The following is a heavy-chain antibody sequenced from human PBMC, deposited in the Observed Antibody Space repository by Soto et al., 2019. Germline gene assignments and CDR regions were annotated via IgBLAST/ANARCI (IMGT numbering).Heavy chain of an antibody. CDR3: VTVLHNEHSWFDY. D-gene: IGHD3-3*01. J-gene: IGHJ4*02. CDR2: IQSRTENERP. Sequence: PGGSLILSCAASGFTFRNVWLSWLRQGQGTGLEWLDRIQSRTENERPDSASPARRRFIISRDDSKNMLYLQLNSLKSEDTGVYYCVTVLHNEHSWFDYCAQGT. V-gene: IGHV3-15*01. CDR1: GFTFRNVW.